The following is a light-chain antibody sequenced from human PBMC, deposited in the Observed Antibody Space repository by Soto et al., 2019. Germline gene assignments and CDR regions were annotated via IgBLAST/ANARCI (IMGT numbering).Light chain of an antibody. Sequence: QSVLSQPPSVSAAPGQEVTISCSVSSSNVGHNSVSWYQHLPGTAPKLLIYDNNKRPSGIPARFSGSKSGTSATLGITGLQTGDEADYYCGAWDDRLTVYVFGSGTKVTVL. CDR3: GAWDDRLTVYV. J-gene: IGLJ1*01. CDR1: SSNVGHNS. V-gene: IGLV1-51*01. CDR2: DNN.